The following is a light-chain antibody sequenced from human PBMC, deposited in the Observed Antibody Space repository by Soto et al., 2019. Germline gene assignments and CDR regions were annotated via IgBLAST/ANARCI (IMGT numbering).Light chain of an antibody. J-gene: IGKJ1*01. CDR3: QQYYRYPWT. V-gene: IGKV1-16*02. CDR1: QSISNY. CDR2: SAS. Sequence: DIHMTQSPSSLSASVGDRVTITCRASQSISNYLGWYQQKPGKVPKSLIYSASSLQSGVPSKFSGSGSGTDFTLTINDMQPDDFATYYCQQYYRYPWTFGQGTKVDI.